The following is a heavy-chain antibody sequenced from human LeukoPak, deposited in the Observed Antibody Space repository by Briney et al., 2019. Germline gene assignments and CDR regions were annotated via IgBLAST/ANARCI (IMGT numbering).Heavy chain of an antibody. CDR3: ARDMMGIVGAISHYYYYMDV. Sequence: GASVKVSCKASGYTFTSYGISWVRQAPGQGLEWMGWISAYNGNTNYAQKLQGRVTMTTDTSTSTAYMELRSLRSDETAVYYCARDMMGIVGAISHYYYYMDVWGKGTTVTVSS. CDR2: ISAYNGNT. D-gene: IGHD1-26*01. CDR1: GYTFTSYG. V-gene: IGHV1-18*01. J-gene: IGHJ6*03.